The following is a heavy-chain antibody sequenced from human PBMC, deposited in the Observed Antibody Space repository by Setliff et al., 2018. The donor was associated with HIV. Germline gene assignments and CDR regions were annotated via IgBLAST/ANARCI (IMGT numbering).Heavy chain of an antibody. D-gene: IGHD2-21*02. CDR1: GGSISNYY. CDR3: ARSSRGSLRDLDY. Sequence: SEALSLTCTVSGGSISNYYWSWIRQPPGKGLEWIGCGYYSGITHYDPSLKSRVSISVDASKNQFSLRLNSVTVADTAVYFCARSSRGSLRDLDYWGPGTLVTVSS. J-gene: IGHJ4*02. V-gene: IGHV4-59*08. CDR2: GYYSGIT.